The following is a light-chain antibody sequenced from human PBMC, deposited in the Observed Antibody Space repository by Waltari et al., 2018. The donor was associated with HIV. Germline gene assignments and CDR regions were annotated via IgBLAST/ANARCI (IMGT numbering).Light chain of an antibody. CDR1: TSNIGKNY. J-gene: IGLJ3*02. CDR2: RNN. CDR3: AVWDDSLSGLWV. Sequence: QSVLTQPPSTSGTPGQRVVISCSGSTSNIGKNYVCLYRQFPGTAPKLLIYRNNQRPSGVPDRFSGSKSGTSASLAISGLRSEDEADYFCAVWDDSLSGLWVFGGGTKLTVL. V-gene: IGLV1-47*01.